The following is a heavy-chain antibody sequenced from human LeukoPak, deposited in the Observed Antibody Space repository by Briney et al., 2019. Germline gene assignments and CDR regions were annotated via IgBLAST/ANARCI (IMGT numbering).Heavy chain of an antibody. Sequence: SVKVSCKASGGTFSSYAISWVRQAPGQGLEWMGGIIPIFGTANYAQKFQGRVTITADESTSTAYMELSSLRSEDTAVYYCARTYSYGTYYYYMDVWGKGTTVTISS. J-gene: IGHJ6*03. CDR3: ARTYSYGTYYYYMDV. V-gene: IGHV1-69*13. CDR1: GGTFSSYA. D-gene: IGHD5-18*01. CDR2: IIPIFGTA.